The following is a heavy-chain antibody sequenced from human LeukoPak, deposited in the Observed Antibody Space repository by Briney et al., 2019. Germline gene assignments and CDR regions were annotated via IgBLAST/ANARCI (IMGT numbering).Heavy chain of an antibody. Sequence: SETLSLTCTVSGGSISSSSYYWGWIRQPPGKGLEWIGSIYYSGSTYYNPSLKSRVTISVDTSKNQFSLKLSSVTAADTAVYYCARHSPRGYYFDYWGQGTLVTVSS. CDR3: ARHSPRGYYFDY. CDR2: IYYSGST. CDR1: GGSISSSSYY. D-gene: IGHD5-24*01. J-gene: IGHJ4*02. V-gene: IGHV4-39*01.